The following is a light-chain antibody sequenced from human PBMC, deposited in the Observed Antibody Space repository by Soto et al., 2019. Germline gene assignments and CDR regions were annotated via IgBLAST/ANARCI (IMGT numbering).Light chain of an antibody. CDR3: ASYSRSTTWV. CDR1: SSDIDAYDY. Sequence: QSALTQPASVSGSPGQSITISCTGTSSDIDAYDYVSWYQQHPGKAPKLMIYEVTNHPSGVSNRFSGSKSGNTASLTISGLQAEDEADYYCASYSRSTTWVFGGGTQLTVL. J-gene: IGLJ3*02. CDR2: EVT. V-gene: IGLV2-14*01.